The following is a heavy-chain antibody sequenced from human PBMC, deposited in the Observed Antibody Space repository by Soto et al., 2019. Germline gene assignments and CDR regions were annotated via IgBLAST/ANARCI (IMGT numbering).Heavy chain of an antibody. V-gene: IGHV4-31*03. D-gene: IGHD5-18*01. J-gene: IGHJ5*02. CDR3: ARGSRGNYGYRWLDP. CDR2: IFYCGST. Sequence: TLSLICPLSGCLISSGCYYWNWIRQYPVKGLDWVGYIFYCGSTYYNPALKNRDTKEVETSTNLFSLRLCSVTGAVTAVYYCARGSRGNYGYRWLDPCGQGAPVTVSS. CDR1: GCLISSGCYY.